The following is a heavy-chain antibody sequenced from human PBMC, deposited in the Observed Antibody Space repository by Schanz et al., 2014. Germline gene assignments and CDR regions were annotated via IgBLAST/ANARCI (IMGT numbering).Heavy chain of an antibody. D-gene: IGHD3-10*01. CDR2: ISLDGSNQ. Sequence: QVHLVESGGGVVQPGRSLRLSCAASGFTFSSYGMHWVRQAPGKGLEWVAIISLDGSNQYYADSVKGRFTISRDNSKNTLYLQMNRLRAEDTAVYYCAREGERKGMLPYYFDYWGQGALVTVSS. J-gene: IGHJ4*02. V-gene: IGHV3-30*03. CDR3: AREGERKGMLPYYFDY. CDR1: GFTFSSYG.